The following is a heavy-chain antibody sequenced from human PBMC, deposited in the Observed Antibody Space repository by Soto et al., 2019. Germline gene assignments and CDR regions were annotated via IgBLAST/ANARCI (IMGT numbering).Heavy chain of an antibody. CDR1: GFTFSSYR. CDR2: IKQDGSEK. V-gene: IGHV3-7*05. D-gene: IGHD6-19*01. CDR3: ARDDEQWLGHYYGMEV. J-gene: IGHJ6*02. Sequence: PGGSLRLSCSASGFTFSSYRMSWVRQAPGKGLEWVANIKQDGSEKYYVDSVKGRFTISRDNAKNSLYLQMNSLRAEDTAVYYCARDDEQWLGHYYGMEVSGQGTRVTVSS.